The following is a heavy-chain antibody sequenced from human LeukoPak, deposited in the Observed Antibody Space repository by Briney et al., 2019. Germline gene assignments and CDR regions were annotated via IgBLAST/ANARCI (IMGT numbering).Heavy chain of an antibody. Sequence: PSETLSLTCTVSGGSISTYYWSWIRQPPGKGLEWIGYIYYTGSTNYNPSLKSRVTISVDKSKNQFSLKLSSVTAADTAVYYCARVPYDYVWGSYRYIKNAFDIWGQGTMVTVSS. CDR2: IYYTGST. CDR1: GGSISTYY. D-gene: IGHD3-16*02. CDR3: ARVPYDYVWGSYRYIKNAFDI. J-gene: IGHJ3*02. V-gene: IGHV4-59*12.